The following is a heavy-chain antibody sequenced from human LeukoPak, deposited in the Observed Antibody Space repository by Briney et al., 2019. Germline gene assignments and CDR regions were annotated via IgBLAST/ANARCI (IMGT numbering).Heavy chain of an antibody. CDR3: ARASWFGELSDAFDI. J-gene: IGHJ3*02. CDR2: INPNSGGT. CDR1: GYTFTGYY. V-gene: IGHV1-2*02. D-gene: IGHD3-10*01. Sequence: AAVQFSFKASGYTFTGYYMQWVRRAPGQGGEWMGWINPNSGGTNYKQKFQGRVTITRDTSITTAYLELSRLRADDTAVYYCARASWFGELSDAFDIWGQGTIVTVSS.